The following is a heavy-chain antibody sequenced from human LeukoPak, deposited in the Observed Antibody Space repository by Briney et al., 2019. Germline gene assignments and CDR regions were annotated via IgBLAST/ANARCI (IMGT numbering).Heavy chain of an antibody. CDR2: INNDGSST. D-gene: IGHD3-10*01. J-gene: IGHJ4*02. CDR3: VIGGTYGSGS. CDR1: GFTFATTW. Sequence: GGSLRLSCAASGFTFATTWMHWVRQAPGKGLVWVSLINNDGSSTNYADSVKGRFTISRDNAKNTLYLQMMSLRAEDTAVYYCVIGGTYGSGSWGQGTLVTVSS. V-gene: IGHV3-74*01.